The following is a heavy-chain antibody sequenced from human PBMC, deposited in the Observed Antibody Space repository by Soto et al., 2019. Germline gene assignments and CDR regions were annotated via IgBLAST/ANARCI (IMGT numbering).Heavy chain of an antibody. D-gene: IGHD3-3*01. J-gene: IGHJ4*02. CDR3: ASNSYSSYDFWSGYYATLFAY. CDR2: ISAYNGNT. CDR1: GYTFTSNG. V-gene: IGHV1-18*01. Sequence: GASVKVSCKASGYTFTSNGISWVRQAPGQGLEWMGWISAYNGNTNYAQKLQGRVTMTTDTSTSTAYMELRSLRSDDTAVYYCASNSYSSYDFWSGYYATLFAYRGQGTLVTVSS.